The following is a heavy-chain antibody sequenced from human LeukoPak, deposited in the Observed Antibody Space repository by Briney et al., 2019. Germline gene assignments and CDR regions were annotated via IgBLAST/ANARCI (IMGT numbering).Heavy chain of an antibody. CDR2: IYTSGST. CDR3: AREGHSSSSRPSDY. CDR1: GGSISSYY. Sequence: SETLSLTCTVSGGSISSYYWSWIRQPAGKGLEWIGRIYTSGSTNYNPSLKSRVTMSVDASKNQFSLKLSSVTAADTAAYYCAREGHSSSSRPSDYWGQGTLVTVSS. V-gene: IGHV4-4*07. D-gene: IGHD6-6*01. J-gene: IGHJ4*02.